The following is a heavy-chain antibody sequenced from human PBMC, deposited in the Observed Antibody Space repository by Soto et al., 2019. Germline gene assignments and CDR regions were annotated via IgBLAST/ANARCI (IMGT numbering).Heavy chain of an antibody. D-gene: IGHD2-8*01. CDR1: GGSISSGDYY. J-gene: IGHJ4*02. Sequence: QVQLQESGPGLVKPSQTLSLTCTVSGGSISSGDYYWSWIRQPPGKGLEWIGYILYSGTTNYDPSLESRLTISVDTSKNQFSLKLTSVTAADTAVYYCARNGALDYWGRGTLVTVSS. CDR2: ILYSGTT. V-gene: IGHV4-30-4*01. CDR3: ARNGALDY.